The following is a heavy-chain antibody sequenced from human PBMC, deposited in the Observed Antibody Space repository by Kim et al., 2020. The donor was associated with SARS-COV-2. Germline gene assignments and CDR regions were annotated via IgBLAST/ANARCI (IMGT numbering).Heavy chain of an antibody. D-gene: IGHD3-10*01. CDR3: ARGEFFDH. J-gene: IGHJ4*02. CDR2: ST. V-gene: IGHV3-23*01. Sequence: STYYADSVKGRFTISRDNSKNTLFLQMNSLRAEDTAVYYCARGEFFDHWGQGTLVTVSS.